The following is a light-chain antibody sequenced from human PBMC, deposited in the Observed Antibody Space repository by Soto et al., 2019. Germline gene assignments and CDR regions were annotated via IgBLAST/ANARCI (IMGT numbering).Light chain of an antibody. V-gene: IGLV4-69*01. CDR1: SDYSTYA. CDR3: QTWGTGIRVV. CDR2: LNSDGIH. J-gene: IGLJ2*01. Sequence: QSVLTQSPSASASLGASVKLTCTLSSDYSTYAVAWHQQQPEKGPRYLMRLNSDGIHSKGDGIPDRFSGSSSGAERYLTISSLQSEDEADYYCQTWGTGIRVVFGGGTKRPS.